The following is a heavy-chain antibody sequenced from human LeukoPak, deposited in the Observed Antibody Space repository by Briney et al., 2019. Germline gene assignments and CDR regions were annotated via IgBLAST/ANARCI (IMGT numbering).Heavy chain of an antibody. CDR2: IYPGDSDT. CDR1: GFSFTNYW. J-gene: IGHJ3*01. D-gene: IGHD2-2*02. CDR3: AGHSFDTVDAFDV. V-gene: IGHV5-51*01. Sequence: GESLKICCKASGFSFTNYWIGWVRQMPGKGLEWMGIIYPGDSDTRYSPSFQGQVTISADKSSSTAYLQWRSLKASDTAMYYCAGHSFDTVDAFDVWGQGTIVIVSA.